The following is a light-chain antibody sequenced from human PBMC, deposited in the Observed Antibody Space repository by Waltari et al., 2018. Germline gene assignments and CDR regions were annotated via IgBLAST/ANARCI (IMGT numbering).Light chain of an antibody. Sequence: QSVLTQPPSVSGAPGQRVPISCPGSGSNIGAGHDVHWYQQLPVKAPKLLIYGTSTRPLGVPDRYFGSQSGTSASLAITGLQAEDEADYYCQSYDTSLSVVFGGGTKLTVL. J-gene: IGLJ2*01. CDR2: GTS. CDR1: GSNIGAGHD. V-gene: IGLV1-40*01. CDR3: QSYDTSLSVV.